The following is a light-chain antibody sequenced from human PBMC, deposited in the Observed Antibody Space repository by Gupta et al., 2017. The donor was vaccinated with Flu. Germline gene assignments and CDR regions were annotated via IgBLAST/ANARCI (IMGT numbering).Light chain of an antibody. CDR2: GAS. V-gene: IGKV3-20*01. CDR3: QQYAGTPRT. J-gene: IGKJ1*01. Sequence: EIVLTQSPGTLSLSPGERATLSCRASQSVSAGYLAWYQQKHGQAPRLLIYGASSRATGIPDRFSGSGSGTDFTLTISRPEPEDFAVYYCQQYAGTPRTFGQGTKVEIK. CDR1: QSVSAGY.